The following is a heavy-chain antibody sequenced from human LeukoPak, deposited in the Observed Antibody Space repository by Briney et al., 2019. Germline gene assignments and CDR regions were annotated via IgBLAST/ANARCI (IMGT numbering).Heavy chain of an antibody. D-gene: IGHD3-22*01. Sequence: GRSLRLSCAASGFTFDDYAMHWVRQAPRKGLQWVSGISWNSGSIGYADSVKGRFTISRDNAKNSLYLQMNSLRAEDTSLYYCAKDDKRYYYDSSFPRGAFDIWGQGTMVTASS. CDR2: ISWNSGSI. CDR1: GFTFDDYA. CDR3: AKDDKRYYYDSSFPRGAFDI. V-gene: IGHV3-9*01. J-gene: IGHJ3*02.